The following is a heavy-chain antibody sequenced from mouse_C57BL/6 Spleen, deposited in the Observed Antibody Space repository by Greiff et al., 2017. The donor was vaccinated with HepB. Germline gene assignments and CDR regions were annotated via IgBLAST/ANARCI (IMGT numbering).Heavy chain of an antibody. D-gene: IGHD1-1*01. CDR3: ARVLGSSYGWFAY. J-gene: IGHJ3*01. Sequence: QVHVKQPGAELVMPGASVKLSCKASGYTFTSYWMHWVKQRPGQGLEWIGEIDPSDSYTNYNQKFKGKSTLTVDKSSSTAYMQLSSLTSEDSAVYYCARVLGSSYGWFAYWGRGTLVTVSA. CDR2: IDPSDSYT. V-gene: IGHV1-69*01. CDR1: GYTFTSYW.